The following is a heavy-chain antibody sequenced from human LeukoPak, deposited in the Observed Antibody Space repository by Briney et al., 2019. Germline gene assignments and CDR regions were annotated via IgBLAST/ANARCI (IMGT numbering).Heavy chain of an antibody. CDR1: GYTFTGYC. Sequence: ASVKVSCKASGYTFTGYCMHWVRQAPGQGLEWMGWINPNSGGTNYAQKFQGRVTMTRDTSISTAYMELSRLRSDDTAVYYCAGVYSSGYAFDIWGQGTMVTVSS. CDR2: INPNSGGT. CDR3: AGVYSSGYAFDI. D-gene: IGHD6-19*01. V-gene: IGHV1-2*02. J-gene: IGHJ3*02.